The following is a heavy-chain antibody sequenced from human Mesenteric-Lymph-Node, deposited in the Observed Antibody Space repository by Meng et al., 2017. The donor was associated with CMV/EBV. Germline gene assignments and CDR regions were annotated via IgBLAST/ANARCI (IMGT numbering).Heavy chain of an antibody. D-gene: IGHD2-15*01. CDR3: TRSDHRYCSGVNCPIDY. Sequence: GESLKISCAASGFTFSNAWMSWVRQAPGKGLEWVGRIKSKTDGGTTDYAAPVKGRFTISRDDSKNTLYLQMNSLKTEDTAVYYCTRSDHRYCSGVNCPIDYWGQGTLVTVSS. J-gene: IGHJ4*02. CDR1: GFTFSNAW. V-gene: IGHV3-15*01. CDR2: IKSKTDGGTT.